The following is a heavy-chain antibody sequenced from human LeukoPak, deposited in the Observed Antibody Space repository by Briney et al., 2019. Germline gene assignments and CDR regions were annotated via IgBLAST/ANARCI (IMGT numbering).Heavy chain of an antibody. Sequence: GGSLRLSCAASGSTFSSYGMSWVRQAPGKGLEWVSAISGSGGSTYYADSVKGRFTTSRDNSKNTLYLQMNSLRAEDTAVYYCAKSDRIMVRGVIYNYWGQGTLVTVSS. CDR3: AKSDRIMVRGVIYNY. V-gene: IGHV3-23*01. D-gene: IGHD3-10*01. CDR1: GSTFSSYG. J-gene: IGHJ4*02. CDR2: ISGSGGST.